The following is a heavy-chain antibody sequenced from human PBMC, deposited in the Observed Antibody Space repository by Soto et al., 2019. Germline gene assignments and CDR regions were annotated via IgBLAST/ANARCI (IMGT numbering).Heavy chain of an antibody. J-gene: IGHJ4*02. CDR2: ISGSGGST. CDR1: GHTFHNYA. V-gene: IGHV3-23*01. CDR3: ARVSRGIGVVPAAVN. D-gene: IGHD2-2*01. Sequence: EVQLLESGGGLEQPGGSLRLSCVGSGHTFHNYAMTWVRQAPGKGLEWVSGISGSGGSTYYAGTVRGRFTISRDESKKTLHMEMNSLRAADTAVYYCARVSRGIGVVPAAVNWGQGTLVTVSS.